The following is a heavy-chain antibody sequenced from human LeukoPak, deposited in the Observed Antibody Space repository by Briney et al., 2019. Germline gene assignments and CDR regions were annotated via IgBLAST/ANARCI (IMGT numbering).Heavy chain of an antibody. V-gene: IGHV4-34*01. Sequence: PSETLSLTCAVYGGSFSGYYWSWIRQPPGKGLEWIGEINHSGSTNYNPSLKSRVTISVDTSKNQFSLKLSSVTAADTAVYYCARDKSGFLFFDYWGQGTLVTVSS. CDR2: INHSGST. CDR3: ARDKSGFLFFDY. D-gene: IGHD3-22*01. CDR1: GGSFSGYY. J-gene: IGHJ4*02.